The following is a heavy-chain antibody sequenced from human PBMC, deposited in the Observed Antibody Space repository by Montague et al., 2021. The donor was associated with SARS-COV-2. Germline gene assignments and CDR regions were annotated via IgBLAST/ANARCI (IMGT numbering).Heavy chain of an antibody. D-gene: IGHD2-2*01. CDR3: ARLKAPYCSSTSCYSASWFDP. J-gene: IGHJ5*02. CDR1: GGSISSSSYY. CDR2: IYYSGST. Sequence: SETLSFTCTVSGGSISSSSYYWGWIRQPPGKGLEWIGSIYYSGSTYYNPSLKSRVTISVDTSKNQFSLKLSSVTAADTAVYYCARLKAPYCSSTSCYSASWFDPWGQGTLVTVSS. V-gene: IGHV4-39*01.